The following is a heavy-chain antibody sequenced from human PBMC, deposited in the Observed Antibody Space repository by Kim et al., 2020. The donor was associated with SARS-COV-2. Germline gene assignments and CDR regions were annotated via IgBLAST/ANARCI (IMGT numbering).Heavy chain of an antibody. CDR2: ISGYNGDS. D-gene: IGHD3-10*01. CDR3: ARGTFVRGSPHFDL. J-gene: IGHJ2*01. CDR1: GDSFSLYG. V-gene: IGHV1-18*01. Sequence: ASVKVSCKASGDSFSLYGVNWIRQAPGQGLEWMGGISGYNGDSAFSQRLQGRLTMTIDTSATSSYMELTNVASADTAVYYCARGTFVRGSPHFDLWGRGTLVIVSS.